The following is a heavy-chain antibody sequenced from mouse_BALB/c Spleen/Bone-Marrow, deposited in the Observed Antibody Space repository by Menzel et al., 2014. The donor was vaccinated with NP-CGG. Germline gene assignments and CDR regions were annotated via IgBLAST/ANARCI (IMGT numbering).Heavy chain of an antibody. CDR3: ARGNYGIYVDYFDY. J-gene: IGHJ2*01. CDR2: INSNGGST. D-gene: IGHD2-1*01. CDR1: GFTLSSYG. Sequence: EVKLMESGGGLVQPGGSLKLSCAASGFTLSSYGMSWVRQTPDKRLELVASINSNGGSTYYPDSVKGRFTISRDNAKNTLSLQMSSLKSEDTAMYYCARGNYGIYVDYFDYWGQGTTLTVSS. V-gene: IGHV5-6-3*01.